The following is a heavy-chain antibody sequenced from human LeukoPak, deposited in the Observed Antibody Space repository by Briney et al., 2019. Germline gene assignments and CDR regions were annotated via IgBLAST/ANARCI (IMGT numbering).Heavy chain of an antibody. Sequence: PGGSLRLSCAASGFTFSSYAMHWVRQAPGKGLDWVAVISYDGSNKYYADSVKGRFTISRDNSKNTLYLQMNSLRAEDTAVYYCARGGYYYDSSGHPDYFDYWGPGTLVTVSS. D-gene: IGHD3-22*01. CDR3: ARGGYYYDSSGHPDYFDY. V-gene: IGHV3-30-3*01. CDR2: ISYDGSNK. CDR1: GFTFSSYA. J-gene: IGHJ4*02.